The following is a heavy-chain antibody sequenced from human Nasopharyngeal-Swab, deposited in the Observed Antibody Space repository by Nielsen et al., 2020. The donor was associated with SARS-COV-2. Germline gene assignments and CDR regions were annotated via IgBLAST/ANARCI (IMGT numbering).Heavy chain of an antibody. CDR3: ARENDYADEYYFDY. J-gene: IGHJ4*02. V-gene: IGHV3-33*01. Sequence: GGSLRLSCAASGFTFSSYGMHWVRQAPGKGLEWVAVIWYDGSNKYYADSVKGRFTISRDNSKSTLYLQMNSLRAEDTAVYYCARENDYADEYYFDYWGQGTLVTVSS. CDR1: GFTFSSYG. D-gene: IGHD4-17*01. CDR2: IWYDGSNK.